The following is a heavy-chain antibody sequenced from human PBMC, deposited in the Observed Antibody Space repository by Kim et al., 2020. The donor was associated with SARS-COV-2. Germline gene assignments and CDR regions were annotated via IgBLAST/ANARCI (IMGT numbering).Heavy chain of an antibody. J-gene: IGHJ4*02. CDR3: ATASSGRRDD. D-gene: IGHD3-22*01. Sequence: GGSLRLSCAASGFTFSSYGMHWVRQAPGKGLEWVAVISYDGSNKYYADSVKGRFTISRDNSKNTLYLQMNSLRAEDTAVSYCATASSGRRDDWGQGTLVTVSS. CDR2: ISYDGSNK. V-gene: IGHV3-30*03. CDR1: GFTFSSYG.